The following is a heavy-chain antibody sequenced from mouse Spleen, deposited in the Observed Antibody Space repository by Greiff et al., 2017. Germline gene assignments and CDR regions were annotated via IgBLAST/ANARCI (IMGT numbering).Heavy chain of an antibody. J-gene: IGHJ3*01. CDR3: PPELGLPFAY. D-gene: IGHD3-1*01. CDR1: GYTFTDYE. Sequence: QVQLQQSGAELVRPGASVTLSCKASGYTFTDYEMHWVKQTPVHGLEWIGAIDPETGGTAYNQKFKGKAILTADKSSSTAYMELRSLTSEDSAVYYCPPELGLPFAYWGQGTLVTVSA. V-gene: IGHV1-15*01. CDR2: IDPETGGT.